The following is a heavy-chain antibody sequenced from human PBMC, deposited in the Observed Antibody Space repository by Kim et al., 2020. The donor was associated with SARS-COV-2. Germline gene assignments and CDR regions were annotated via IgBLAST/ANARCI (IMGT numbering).Heavy chain of an antibody. V-gene: IGHV4-39*01. J-gene: IGHJ4*02. D-gene: IGHD3-10*01. CDR3: ARLGLWFGEFPYYFDY. Sequence: LKSRVTISVDTSKNQFSLKLSSVTAADTAVYYCARLGLWFGEFPYYFDYWGQGTLVTVSS.